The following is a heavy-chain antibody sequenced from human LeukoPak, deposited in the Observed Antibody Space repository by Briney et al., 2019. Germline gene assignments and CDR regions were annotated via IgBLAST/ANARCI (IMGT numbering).Heavy chain of an antibody. Sequence: GGSLRLSCAASGFTFSSYAMHWVRQAPGKGLEWVAVISYDGSNKYYADSVKGRFTISRDNSKNTLYLQMNSLRAEDTAVYYCARDSFWGQGTLVTVSS. CDR1: GFTFSSYA. J-gene: IGHJ4*02. CDR3: ARDSF. V-gene: IGHV3-30*04. CDR2: ISYDGSNK. D-gene: IGHD2-15*01.